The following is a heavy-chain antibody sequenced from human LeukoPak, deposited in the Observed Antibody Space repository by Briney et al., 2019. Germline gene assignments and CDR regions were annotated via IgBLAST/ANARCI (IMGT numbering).Heavy chain of an antibody. CDR3: ARADCSSTSCRPYYYYYGMDV. D-gene: IGHD2-2*01. Sequence: SVKVSCKASGFTFTSYGISWVRQAPGQGLEWMGGIIPIFGTANYAQRFQGRVTITADESTSTAYMELSSLRSEDTAVYYCARADCSSTSCRPYYYYYGMDVWGQGTTVTVSS. CDR1: GFTFTSYG. CDR2: IIPIFGTA. V-gene: IGHV1-69*13. J-gene: IGHJ6*02.